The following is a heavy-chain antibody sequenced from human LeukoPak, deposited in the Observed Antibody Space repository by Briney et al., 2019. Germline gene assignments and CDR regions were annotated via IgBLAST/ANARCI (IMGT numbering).Heavy chain of an antibody. CDR3: ARNFIVALFDF. V-gene: IGHV1-46*01. CDR1: GYTFTSYH. J-gene: IGHJ4*02. D-gene: IGHD3-16*02. CDR2: INPNDGRT. Sequence: ASVKVSCKASGYTFTSYHIQWVRQAPGQGLEWVGIINPNDGRTRYAQKFQGRVTMTRDMSTSAVYMELSSLKSDDTAVYYCARNFIVALFDFWGQGTLVTVSS.